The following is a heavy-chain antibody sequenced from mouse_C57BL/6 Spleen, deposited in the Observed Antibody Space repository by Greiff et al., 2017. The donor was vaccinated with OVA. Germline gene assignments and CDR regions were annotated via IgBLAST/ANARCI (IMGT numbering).Heavy chain of an antibody. J-gene: IGHJ1*03. D-gene: IGHD1-1*01. Sequence: EVHLVESGGGLVKPGGSLKLSCAASGFTFSDYGMHWDRQAPEKGLEWVAYISSGSSTIYYADTVKGRFTISRDNAKNTLFLQMTSLRSEDTAMYYCARLTTVVARYFDVWGTGTTVTVSS. CDR1: GFTFSDYG. V-gene: IGHV5-17*01. CDR3: ARLTTVVARYFDV. CDR2: ISSGSSTI.